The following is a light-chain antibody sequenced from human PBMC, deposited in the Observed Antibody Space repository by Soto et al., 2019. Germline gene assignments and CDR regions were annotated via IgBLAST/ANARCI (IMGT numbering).Light chain of an antibody. CDR1: QNINIF. CDR3: QQLFDSPIT. V-gene: IGKV1-39*01. CDR2: AAS. Sequence: DIQMTQSPSSLSAFVGDRVTITCRASQNINIFLNWYQQKAGNAPKLLIYAASSLQSGVPSRFSATVSGTEFSLTITSLQPEDFATYYCQQLFDSPITFGQGTRLEI. J-gene: IGKJ5*01.